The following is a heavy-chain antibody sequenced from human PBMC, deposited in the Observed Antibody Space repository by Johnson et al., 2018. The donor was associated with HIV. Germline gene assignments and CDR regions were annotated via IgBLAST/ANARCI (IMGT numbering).Heavy chain of an antibody. D-gene: IGHD3-22*01. CDR1: GFTFSSYW. V-gene: IGHV3-7*01. J-gene: IGHJ3*02. Sequence: MLLVESGGGVVQPGRSLRLSCAASGFTFSSYWLSWVRQAPGKGLEWVANRKQDGSNKYYADSATCRFTISRDNSKNTLYLQMNSLRAEDTAVYYCAKAGDYYDSSGYYDAFDIWGQGTMVTVSS. CDR2: RKQDGSNK. CDR3: AKAGDYYDSSGYYDAFDI.